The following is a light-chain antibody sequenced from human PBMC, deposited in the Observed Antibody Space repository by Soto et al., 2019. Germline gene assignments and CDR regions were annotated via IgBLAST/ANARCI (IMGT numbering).Light chain of an antibody. CDR1: SGHSSYA. CDR3: QTWGTGIQV. CDR2: LNSDGSH. Sequence: QSVLTQSPSASASLGASVKLTCTLSSGHSSYAIAWHQQQPEKGPRYLMKLNSDGSHSKGDGIPDRFSGSSSWAERYLTIASLQSEDEADYSCQTWGTGIQVFGGGTKLTVL. V-gene: IGLV4-69*01. J-gene: IGLJ3*02.